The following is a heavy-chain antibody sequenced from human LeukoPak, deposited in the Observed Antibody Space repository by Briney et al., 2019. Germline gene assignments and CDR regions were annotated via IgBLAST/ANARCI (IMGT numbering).Heavy chain of an antibody. CDR3: ARVYTVTTSAFDI. D-gene: IGHD4-17*01. Sequence: SETLSLTCTVSGYAISSGYYWGWVRQPPGKGLEWIGSIYHSGSTYYNPSLKSRVTISVDTSKNQFSLKLSSVTAADTAVYYCARVYTVTTSAFDIWGQGTMVTVSS. CDR2: IYHSGST. CDR1: GYAISSGYY. V-gene: IGHV4-38-2*02. J-gene: IGHJ3*02.